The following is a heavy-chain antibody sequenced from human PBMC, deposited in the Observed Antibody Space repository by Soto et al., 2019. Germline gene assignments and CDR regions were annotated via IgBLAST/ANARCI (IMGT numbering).Heavy chain of an antibody. CDR1: GFTFSSYA. J-gene: IGHJ4*02. CDR3: AKGRYYDSSGYPHGFDY. D-gene: IGHD3-22*01. CDR2: ISGSGGST. Sequence: GGSLRLSCAASGFTFSSYAMSWVRQAPGKGLEWVSAISGSGGSTYYADSVKGRFTISRDNSKNTLYLQMDSLRAEDTAVYYCAKGRYYDSSGYPHGFDYWGQGTLVTVSS. V-gene: IGHV3-23*01.